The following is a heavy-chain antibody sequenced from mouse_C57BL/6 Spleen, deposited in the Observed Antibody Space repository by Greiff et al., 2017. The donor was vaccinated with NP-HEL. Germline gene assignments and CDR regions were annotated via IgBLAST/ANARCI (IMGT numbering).Heavy chain of an antibody. CDR2: ISSGSSTI. J-gene: IGHJ3*01. D-gene: IGHD2-4*01. CDR1: GFTFSDYG. V-gene: IGHV5-17*01. Sequence: PLMPSGGAFVKPGGSLKLSCAASGFTFSDYGMHWVRQAPEKGLEWVAYISSGSSTIYYADTVKGRFTISRDNAKNTLFLQMTSLRSEDTAMYYCARPDYDVAYWGQGTLVTVSA. CDR3: ARPDYDVAY.